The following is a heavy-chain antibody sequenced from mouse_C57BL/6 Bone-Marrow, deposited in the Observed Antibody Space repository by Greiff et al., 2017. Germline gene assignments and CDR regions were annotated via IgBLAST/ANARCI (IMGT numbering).Heavy chain of an antibody. Sequence: EVQLVESGGGLVQPGGSLKLSCAASGFTFSDYGMAWVRQAPRQGPEWVAFISNLAYSIYYADTVTGRFTISRENAKNTLYLEMSSLRSEVTAMYYCASVYYDYDVVPLCAYWGQGTLVTVSA. CDR3: ASVYYDYDVVPLCAY. CDR2: ISNLAYSI. J-gene: IGHJ3*01. D-gene: IGHD2-4*01. CDR1: GFTFSDYG. V-gene: IGHV5-15*01.